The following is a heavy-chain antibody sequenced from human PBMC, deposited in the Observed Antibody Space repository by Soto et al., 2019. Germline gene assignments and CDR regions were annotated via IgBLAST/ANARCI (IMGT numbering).Heavy chain of an antibody. J-gene: IGHJ4*02. CDR3: ARDLLTGYSSGSGYFDY. V-gene: IGHV1-18*01. CDR2: ISAYNGNT. CDR1: GYTFTSYA. D-gene: IGHD6-19*01. Sequence: ASVKVSCKASGYTFTSYAMHWVRQAPGQRLEWMGWISAYNGNTNYAQKLQGRVTMTTDTSTSTAYMELRSLRSDDTAVYYCARDLLTGYSSGSGYFDYWGQGTLVTVSS.